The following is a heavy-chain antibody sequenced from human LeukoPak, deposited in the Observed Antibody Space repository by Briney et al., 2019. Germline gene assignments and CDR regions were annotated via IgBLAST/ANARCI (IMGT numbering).Heavy chain of an antibody. CDR3: ADYSPLDAFEI. V-gene: IGHV4-59*12. J-gene: IGHJ3*02. Sequence: GSLRLSCAASGFTFSSYAMSWVRQAPGKGLEWIANIYYSGNTYYNPTLKSRVTISVDTSKNQFSLKFTSVTAADTALYFCADYSPLDAFEIWGRGTVVTVSS. CDR2: IYYSGNT. D-gene: IGHD2-15*01. CDR1: GFTFSSYA.